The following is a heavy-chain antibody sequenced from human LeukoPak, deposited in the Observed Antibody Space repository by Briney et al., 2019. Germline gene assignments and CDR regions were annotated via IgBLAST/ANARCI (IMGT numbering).Heavy chain of an antibody. V-gene: IGHV4-38-2*02. CDR3: ARTSMSVAKGVDY. Sequence: SETLSLTCTVSGYSISSTYYWGWIRQPPGKGLEWIGSIYHSGSTYYNPSLKSRVTISVDTSKNQFSLKLSSVTAADTAVYYCARTSMSVAKGVDYWGQGTLVTVSS. CDR1: GYSISSTYY. CDR2: IYHSGST. D-gene: IGHD2/OR15-2a*01. J-gene: IGHJ4*02.